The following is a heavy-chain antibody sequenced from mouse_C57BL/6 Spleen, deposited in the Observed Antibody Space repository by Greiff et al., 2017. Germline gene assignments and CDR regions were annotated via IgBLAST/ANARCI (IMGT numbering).Heavy chain of an antibody. Sequence: QVHVKQSGAELVRPGTSVKVSCKASGYAFTNYLIEWVKQRPGQGLAWIGVINPGSGGTNYNEKFKGKATLTADKSSSTAYMQLSSLTSEDSAVYFCARGTMGSYDFDYWGQGTTRTVSS. CDR2: INPGSGGT. D-gene: IGHD1-1*02. CDR3: ARGTMGSYDFDY. J-gene: IGHJ2*01. V-gene: IGHV1-54*01. CDR1: GYAFTNYL.